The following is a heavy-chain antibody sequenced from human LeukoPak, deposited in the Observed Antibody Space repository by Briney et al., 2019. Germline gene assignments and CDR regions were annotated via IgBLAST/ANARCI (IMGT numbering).Heavy chain of an antibody. D-gene: IGHD3-3*01. Sequence: PGGSLRLSCAASGFTFSSYWMRWFRQPPGKGLVWFSRINSDGSSTSYADSVKGRFTISRDNAKNTLYLQMNSLRAEDTAVYYCAGDPYDFWSGYFLYYYGMDVWGQGTTVTVSS. J-gene: IGHJ6*02. CDR3: AGDPYDFWSGYFLYYYGMDV. CDR2: INSDGSST. V-gene: IGHV3-74*01. CDR1: GFTFSSYW.